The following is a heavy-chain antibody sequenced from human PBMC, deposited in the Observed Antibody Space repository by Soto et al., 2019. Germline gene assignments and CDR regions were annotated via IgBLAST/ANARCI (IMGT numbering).Heavy chain of an antibody. CDR1: GFSFSSLA. D-gene: IGHD2-21*02. CDR3: AKDQTDVTLFDY. J-gene: IGHJ4*02. Sequence: PGGSLRLFCAASGFSFSSLAMSWVRQAPGEGLEWVSSISGRGVDTLYADSVKGRFTISRDNSRNTLYLQVNSLRAEDTAVFYCAKDQTDVTLFDYWGQGTLVTVSS. V-gene: IGHV3-23*01. CDR2: ISGRGVDT.